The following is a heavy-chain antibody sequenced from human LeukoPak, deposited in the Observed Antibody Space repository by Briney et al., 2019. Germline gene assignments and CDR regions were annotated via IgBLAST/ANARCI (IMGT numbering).Heavy chain of an antibody. Sequence: GASVKVSCKASGYTFTGYYMHWVRQAPGQGLEWMGRINPNNGATNYAQKLQGRVTITGDTSISTAYMELSSLRSEDTAVYYCARSGYSSSWYGNYYYYYGMDVWGQGTTVTVSS. CDR3: ARSGYSSSWYGNYYYYYGMDV. J-gene: IGHJ6*02. V-gene: IGHV1-2*06. D-gene: IGHD6-13*01. CDR1: GYTFTGYY. CDR2: INPNNGAT.